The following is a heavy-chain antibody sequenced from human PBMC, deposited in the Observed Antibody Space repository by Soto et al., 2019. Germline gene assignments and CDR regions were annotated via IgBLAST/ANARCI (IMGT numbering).Heavy chain of an antibody. CDR2: IIPILGTA. J-gene: IGHJ6*03. Sequence: ASVKVSCKASGGTFSSYTISWVRQAPGQGLEWMGRIIPILGTANYAQKFQGRVTITADKSTSTAYMELSSLRSEDTAVYYCAREYSGYDSESYPYYYYYMDVWGKGTTVTVSS. D-gene: IGHD5-12*01. CDR3: AREYSGYDSESYPYYYYYMDV. CDR1: GGTFSSYT. V-gene: IGHV1-69*08.